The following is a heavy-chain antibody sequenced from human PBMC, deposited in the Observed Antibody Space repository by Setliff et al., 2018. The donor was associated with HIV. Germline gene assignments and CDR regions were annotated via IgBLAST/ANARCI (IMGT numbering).Heavy chain of an antibody. CDR2: VFYTGTT. CDR1: RASFIGHY. V-gene: IGHV4-59*11. J-gene: IGHJ3*02. D-gene: IGHD1-1*01. CDR3: ARGPGGEVPTALEAFDI. Sequence: PSETLSLTCTVSRASFIGHYWSWVRQSPEGGLEWIAYVFYTGTTKYNPSLKSRVSISVDTSKNQFSLRLSSVTAADTAVYFCARGPGGEVPTALEAFDIWGQGTLVTVSS.